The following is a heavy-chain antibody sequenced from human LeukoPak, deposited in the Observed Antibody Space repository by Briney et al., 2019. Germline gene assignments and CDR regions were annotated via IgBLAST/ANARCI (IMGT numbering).Heavy chain of an antibody. CDR2: TVSEIDGGTT. CDR1: GFTFNYGW. V-gene: IGHV3-15*04. J-gene: IGHJ6*02. Sequence: GGSLRLSCAASGFTFNYGWMSWVRQVPGKGLEWVGQTVSEIDGGTTDYAAPVKGRFTISRDDSKSTLYLQMNSLKIEDTAVYYCTTDEDWNYARKDVWGQGATVIVSS. D-gene: IGHD1-7*01. CDR3: TTDEDWNYARKDV.